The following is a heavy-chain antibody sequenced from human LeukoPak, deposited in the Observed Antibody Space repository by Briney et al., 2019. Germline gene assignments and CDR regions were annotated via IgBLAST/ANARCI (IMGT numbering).Heavy chain of an antibody. CDR3: ARGGGLAVAGTRFDY. J-gene: IGHJ4*02. CDR1: GYSFTNYY. D-gene: IGHD6-13*01. V-gene: IGHV1-2*02. CDR2: INPTSGGT. Sequence: ASVKVSCKTSGYSFTNYYIHWVRQAPGQGLEWMGWINPTSGGTEYAQKFQGRVTMARDTSISTAYMELSRLTSDDTAVYYCARGGGLAVAGTRFDYWGQGTLVTVSS.